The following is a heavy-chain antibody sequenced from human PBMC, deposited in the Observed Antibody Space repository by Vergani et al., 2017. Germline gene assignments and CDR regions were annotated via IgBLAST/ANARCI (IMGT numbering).Heavy chain of an antibody. D-gene: IGHD3-9*01. CDR1: GFTFSNAW. Sequence: EVQLVESGGGLVKPGGSLRLSCAASGFTFSNAWMSWVRQAPGKGREWVGRIKSKTDGGTKDYSAPVKGRFTLSREYSKNTLYLQMNSLKTEDAAVYYCTTTPSDYDILTGYPADYFDYWGQGTLVTVSS. V-gene: IGHV3-15*01. J-gene: IGHJ4*02. CDR2: IKSKTDGGTK. CDR3: TTTPSDYDILTGYPADYFDY.